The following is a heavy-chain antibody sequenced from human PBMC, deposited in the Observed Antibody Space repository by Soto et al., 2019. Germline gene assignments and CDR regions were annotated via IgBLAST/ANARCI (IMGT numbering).Heavy chain of an antibody. CDR3: ARGCYSSSWYGVEIYYFDY. CDR1: GGSFSGYY. D-gene: IGHD6-13*01. V-gene: IGHV4-34*01. J-gene: IGHJ4*02. CDR2: INHSGST. Sequence: SETLSLTCAVYGGSFSGYYWSWIRQPPGKGLEWIGEINHSGSTNYNPSLKSRVTISVDTSKNQFSLKLSSVTAADTAVYYCARGCYSSSWYGVEIYYFDYWGQGTLVTVSS.